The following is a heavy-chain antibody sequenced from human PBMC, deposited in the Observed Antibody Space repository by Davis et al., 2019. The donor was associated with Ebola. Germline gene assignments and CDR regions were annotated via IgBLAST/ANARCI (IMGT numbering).Heavy chain of an antibody. V-gene: IGHV3-21*01. CDR2: ISSSSSYI. Sequence: GGSLRLSCAASGFTFSSYSMNWVRQAPGKGLEWVSSISSSSSYIYYADSVKGRFTVSRDNAKNSLSLQMNSLRDEDTAVFYCARGRTVTNYVDYWGPGILVTVSS. D-gene: IGHD4-17*01. J-gene: IGHJ4*02. CDR1: GFTFSSYS. CDR3: ARGRTVTNYVDY.